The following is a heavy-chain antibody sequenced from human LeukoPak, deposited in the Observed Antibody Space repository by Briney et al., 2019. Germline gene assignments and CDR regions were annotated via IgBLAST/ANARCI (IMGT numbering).Heavy chain of an antibody. CDR2: INSDGSST. Sequence: GGSLRLSCAASGFTFDDYAMHWVRQAPGKGLVWVSRINSDGSSTSYADSVKGRFTISRDNAKNTLYLQMNSLRAEDTAVYYCARASKDAFDIWGQGTMVTVSS. D-gene: IGHD5/OR15-5a*01. J-gene: IGHJ3*02. V-gene: IGHV3-74*01. CDR1: GFTFDDYA. CDR3: ARASKDAFDI.